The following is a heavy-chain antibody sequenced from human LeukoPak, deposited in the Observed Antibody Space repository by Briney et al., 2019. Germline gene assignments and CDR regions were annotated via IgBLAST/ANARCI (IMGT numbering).Heavy chain of an antibody. D-gene: IGHD2-21*02. CDR3: AKAPLEDIVVVTAIDY. V-gene: IGHV3-23*01. CDR1: GFTFSSYA. CDR2: ISGSGGST. Sequence: PGGSLRLSCAASGFTFSSYAMSWVRQAPGKGLEWVSAISGSGGSTYYADSVKGRFTISRDNSKNTLYLQMNSLRAEDTAVYYCAKAPLEDIVVVTAIDYWGQGTLVTVSS. J-gene: IGHJ4*02.